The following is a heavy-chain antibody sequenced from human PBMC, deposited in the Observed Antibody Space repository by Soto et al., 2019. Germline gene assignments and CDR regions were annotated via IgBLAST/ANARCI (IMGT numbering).Heavy chain of an antibody. V-gene: IGHV1-46*01. CDR3: ARVLELRVYYYGMDV. CDR1: GYTFTSYD. Sequence: ASVKVSCKASGYTFTSYDINWVRQATGQGLEWMGLINPNGGSTSYAQKFQGRVTMTRDTSTSTVYMELSSLRSEDTAVYYCARVLELRVYYYGMDVWGQGTTVTVSS. CDR2: INPNGGST. J-gene: IGHJ6*02. D-gene: IGHD1-7*01.